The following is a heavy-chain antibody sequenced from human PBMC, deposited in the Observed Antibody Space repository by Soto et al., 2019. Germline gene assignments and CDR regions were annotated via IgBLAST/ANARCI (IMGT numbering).Heavy chain of an antibody. V-gene: IGHV3-30-3*01. J-gene: IGHJ4*02. D-gene: IGHD3-3*01. CDR1: GFTFSSYA. CDR3: ARVTKDFWSGLGY. Sequence: QVQLVESGGGVVQPGRSLRLSCAASGFTFSSYALHWVRQAPGKGLEWVAVISYDGSNKYYADSVKGRLTISRDNSKNTLYLQMNSLRAEDTAMYYCARVTKDFWSGLGYWGQGTLVTASS. CDR2: ISYDGSNK.